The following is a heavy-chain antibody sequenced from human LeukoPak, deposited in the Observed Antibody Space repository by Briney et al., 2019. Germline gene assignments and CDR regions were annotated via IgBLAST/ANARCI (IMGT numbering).Heavy chain of an antibody. J-gene: IGHJ5*02. CDR2: INTNTGNP. CDR3: ARDHSSSWSNPNWFDP. D-gene: IGHD6-13*01. Sequence: ASVKVSCKAPRYTFTNYAMNWVRQAPGQGPEWMGWINTNTGNPTYAQGFTGRFVFSLDTSVSTAYLQISSLKAEDTAVYYCARDHSSSWSNPNWFDPWGQGTLVTVSS. CDR1: RYTFTNYA. V-gene: IGHV7-4-1*02.